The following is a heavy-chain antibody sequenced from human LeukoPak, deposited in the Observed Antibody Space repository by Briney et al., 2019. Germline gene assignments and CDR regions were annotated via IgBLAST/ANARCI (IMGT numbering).Heavy chain of an antibody. CDR2: IYYSGST. J-gene: IGHJ4*02. D-gene: IGHD1-26*01. CDR1: GGCISSSSYY. V-gene: IGHV4-39*07. Sequence: SETLSLTCTVSGGCISSSSYYWGWIRQPPGKGLEWIGSIYYSGSTYYNPSLKSRVTISVDTSKNQFSLKLSSVTAADTAVYYCARPRPSYGIVGAPGGFDYWGQGTLVTVSS. CDR3: ARPRPSYGIVGAPGGFDY.